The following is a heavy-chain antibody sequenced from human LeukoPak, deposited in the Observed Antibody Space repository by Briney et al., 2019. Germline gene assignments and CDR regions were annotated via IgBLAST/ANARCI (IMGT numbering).Heavy chain of an antibody. D-gene: IGHD5-12*01. CDR2: ISGSGGST. CDR1: GFTFSTYS. J-gene: IGHJ4*02. CDR3: AKDPDVDIVATIRDY. V-gene: IGHV3-23*01. Sequence: GGSLRLSCAASGFTFSTYSMNWVRQAPGKGLEWVSAISGSGGSTYYADSVKGRFTISRDNSKNTLYLQMNSLRAEDTAVYYCAKDPDVDIVATIRDYWGQGTLVTVSS.